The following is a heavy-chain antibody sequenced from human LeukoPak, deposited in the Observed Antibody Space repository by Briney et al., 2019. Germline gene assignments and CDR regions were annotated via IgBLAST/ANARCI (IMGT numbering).Heavy chain of an antibody. Sequence: SETLSLTCTVSGGSISSYYWGWVRQPPGKGLEWIGSIYYSGNTYYNPSLKSRVTMSADTSKNQFSLRLTSVTAADTAVYFCVRVSSGSYHYYYMDFWGKGTTVTVSS. CDR1: GGSISSYY. CDR2: IYYSGNT. J-gene: IGHJ6*03. V-gene: IGHV4-59*04. D-gene: IGHD3-22*01. CDR3: VRVSSGSYHYYYMDF.